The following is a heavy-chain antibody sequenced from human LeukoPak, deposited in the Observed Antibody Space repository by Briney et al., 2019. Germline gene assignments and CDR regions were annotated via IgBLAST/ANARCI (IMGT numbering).Heavy chain of an antibody. J-gene: IGHJ4*02. CDR3: AXXXXXXYYASCGECY. Sequence: ASVKVSCKASGYTFTGYYMHWVRQAPGQGLEWMGWINPNSGGTNYAQKFQGRVTMTRDTSSSTADMDLSRLRSDDTAVYYCAXXXXXXYYASCGECYWGQGTLVTVSS. CDR1: GYTFTGYY. V-gene: IGHV1-2*02. D-gene: IGHD3-22*01. CDR2: INPNSGGT.